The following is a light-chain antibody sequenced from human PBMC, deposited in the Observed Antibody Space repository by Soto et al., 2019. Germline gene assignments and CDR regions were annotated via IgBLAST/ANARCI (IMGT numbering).Light chain of an antibody. CDR3: QQYGSSGT. V-gene: IGKV3-20*01. CDR1: QSVSNNY. J-gene: IGKJ1*01. CDR2: GAS. Sequence: EIVFTQSPGTLSLSPGERATLSCRASQSVSNNYLAWYQQKPGQAPRLLIYGASNRATGIPDRFSVIGSGTDFTLTISRLAPEDFAVDDCQQYGSSGTFGQGTKVDIK.